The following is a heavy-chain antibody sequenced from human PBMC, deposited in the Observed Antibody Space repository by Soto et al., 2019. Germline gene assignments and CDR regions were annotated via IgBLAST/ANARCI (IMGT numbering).Heavy chain of an antibody. Sequence: QVQLEQSGPGLVKPSQTLSLTCKISGGSITSTNHYWSWIRQSPREGLEWIGYIFDRGTTHYNPSFKGLVTILGDTSQSQFSLNMHSVTGADSAVYYCAREVSGTGAFDYWGRGTLVTVSS. CDR2: IFDRGTT. J-gene: IGHJ4*02. CDR3: AREVSGTGAFDY. CDR1: GGSITSTNHY. D-gene: IGHD2-8*02. V-gene: IGHV4-31*01.